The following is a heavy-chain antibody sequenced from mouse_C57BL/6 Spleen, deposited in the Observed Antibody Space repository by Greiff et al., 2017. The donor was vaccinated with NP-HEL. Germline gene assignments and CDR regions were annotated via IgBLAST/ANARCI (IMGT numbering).Heavy chain of an antibody. D-gene: IGHD1-1*01. V-gene: IGHV1-52*01. Sequence: QVQLQQPGAELVRPGSSVKLSCKASGYTFTSYWMHWVKQRPIQGLEWIGNIDPSDSETHYNQKFKDKATLTVDKSSSTAYMQLSSLTSEDSAVYYCARSGDYYGSYYYFDYWGQGTTLTVSS. CDR3: ARSGDYYGSYYYFDY. J-gene: IGHJ2*01. CDR2: IDPSDSET. CDR1: GYTFTSYW.